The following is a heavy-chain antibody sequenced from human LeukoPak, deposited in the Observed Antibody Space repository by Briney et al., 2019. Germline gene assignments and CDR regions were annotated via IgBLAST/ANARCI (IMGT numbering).Heavy chain of an antibody. V-gene: IGHV1-18*01. Sequence: GASVKVSCKASGGTFSSYAISWVRQAPGQGLEWMGWISAYSGNTNYAQKLQGRVTMTTDTSTSTAYMELRRLRSDDTAVYYCAREQVGATVYWGQGTLVTVSS. CDR2: ISAYSGNT. CDR3: AREQVGATVY. J-gene: IGHJ4*02. CDR1: GGTFSSYA. D-gene: IGHD1-26*01.